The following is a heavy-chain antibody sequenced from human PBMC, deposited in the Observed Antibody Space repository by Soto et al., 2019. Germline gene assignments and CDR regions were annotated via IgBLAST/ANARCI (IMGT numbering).Heavy chain of an antibody. D-gene: IGHD3-3*01. Sequence: QITLNESGPTQVKPRQTLTLTCTFSGFSLTTSGVGVGWIRQSPGKAPEWLALIYWYDDKRYSPSLKSRLTITKDTSKNQLVLTMADLDPADTATYYCAHRVLRTVFGLVTTTAIYFDFWGQGTPVAVSS. CDR1: GFSLTTSGVG. V-gene: IGHV2-5*01. CDR2: IYWYDDK. J-gene: IGHJ4*02. CDR3: AHRVLRTVFGLVTTTAIYFDF.